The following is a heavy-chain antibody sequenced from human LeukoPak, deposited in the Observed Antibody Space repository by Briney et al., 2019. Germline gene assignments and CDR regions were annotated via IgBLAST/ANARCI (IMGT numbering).Heavy chain of an antibody. Sequence: GGSLRLSCAASGFTFSSYGMSWVRQAPGKGLEWVSAISGSGGSTYYADSVKGRFTISRDNSKNTLYLQMNSLRAEDTAVYYCAKGVYSSGWYPYDYWGQGTLVTVSS. CDR2: ISGSGGST. J-gene: IGHJ4*02. D-gene: IGHD6-19*01. CDR1: GFTFSSYG. V-gene: IGHV3-23*01. CDR3: AKGVYSSGWYPYDY.